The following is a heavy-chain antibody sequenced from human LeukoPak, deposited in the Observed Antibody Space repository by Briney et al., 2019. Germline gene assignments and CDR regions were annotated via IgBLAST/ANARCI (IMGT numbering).Heavy chain of an antibody. CDR3: ARAPSEIGGYYPEYFRH. CDR1: GFTFSSYW. Sequence: GGYLRLSCAASGFTFSSYWMHWVRQAPGKGLVWVSRIKSDGSTRYADSVKGRFTISRDNAKNTVSLQMNGLRAEDTGVYYCARAPSEIGGYYPEYFRHWGQGTLVTVSP. D-gene: IGHD3-22*01. CDR2: IKSDGST. J-gene: IGHJ1*01. V-gene: IGHV3-74*01.